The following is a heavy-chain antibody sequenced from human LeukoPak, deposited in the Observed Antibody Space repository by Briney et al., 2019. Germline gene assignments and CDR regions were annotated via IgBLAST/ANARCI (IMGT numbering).Heavy chain of an antibody. CDR2: INHSGST. CDR3: AVCSSTSCHAGRALQH. CDR1: GGSFSGYY. J-gene: IGHJ1*01. Sequence: SETLSLTCAVHGGSFSGYYWSWIRQPPGKGLEWIGEINHSGSTNYNPSLKSRVTISVDTSKNQFSLKLSSVTAADTAVYYCAVCSSTSCHAGRALQHWGQGALVTVSS. D-gene: IGHD2-2*01. V-gene: IGHV4-34*01.